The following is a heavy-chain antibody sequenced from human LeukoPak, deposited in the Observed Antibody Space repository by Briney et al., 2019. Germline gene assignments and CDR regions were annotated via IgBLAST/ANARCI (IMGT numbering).Heavy chain of an antibody. CDR2: ISSSSSYI. D-gene: IGHD3-22*01. CDR1: GFTFSSYS. J-gene: IGHJ4*02. CDR3: ARDPHYYDSSGYPGLDY. V-gene: IGHV3-21*01. Sequence: GCSLRLSCAASGFTFSSYSMNWVRQAPGKGLEWVSSISSSSSYIYYADSVKGRFTTSRDNDKNSLYLQMNSLRAEDTAVYYCARDPHYYDSSGYPGLDYWGQGTLVTVSS.